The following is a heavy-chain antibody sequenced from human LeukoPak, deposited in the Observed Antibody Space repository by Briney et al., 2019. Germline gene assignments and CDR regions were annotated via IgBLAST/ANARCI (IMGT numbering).Heavy chain of an antibody. CDR3: ARVGDTSYYYYGMDV. V-gene: IGHV3-64*01. J-gene: IGHJ6*02. CDR1: GFSFSSYA. CDR2: ISSNEGST. D-gene: IGHD2-2*01. Sequence: RGGSLRLSCSASGFSFSSYAMHWVRQAPGKGLEYVSAISSNEGSTYYANSVKGRFTISRDNSKNTLYLQMGSLRAEDMAVYYCARVGDTSYYYYGMDVWGQGTTVTFSS.